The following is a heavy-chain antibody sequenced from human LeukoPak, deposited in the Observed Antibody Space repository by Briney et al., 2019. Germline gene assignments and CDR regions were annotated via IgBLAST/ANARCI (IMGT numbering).Heavy chain of an antibody. J-gene: IGHJ5*02. CDR3: AGGSQQLVRGWFDP. CDR2: ISSSSYI. D-gene: IGHD6-13*01. CDR1: GFTFSSYS. V-gene: IGHV3-21*01. Sequence: GGSLRLSCAASGFTFSSYSMNWVRQAPGRGLEWVSSISSSSYIYYADSVKGRFTISRDNAKNSLYLQMNSLRAEDTAVYYCAGGSQQLVRGWFDPWGQGTLVTVSS.